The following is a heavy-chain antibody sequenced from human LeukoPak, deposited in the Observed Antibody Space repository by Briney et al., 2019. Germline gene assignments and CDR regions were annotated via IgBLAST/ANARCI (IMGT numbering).Heavy chain of an antibody. D-gene: IGHD3-22*01. Sequence: SETLSLTCTVSGGSISSYYWSWIRQPPGKGLEWIGYIYYSGSTNYNPSLKSRVTISVDTSKNQFSLKLSSVTAADTAVYYCAKDSSGYYYYFDYWGQGTLVTVSS. CDR1: GGSISSYY. CDR2: IYYSGST. J-gene: IGHJ4*02. CDR3: AKDSSGYYYYFDY. V-gene: IGHV4-59*01.